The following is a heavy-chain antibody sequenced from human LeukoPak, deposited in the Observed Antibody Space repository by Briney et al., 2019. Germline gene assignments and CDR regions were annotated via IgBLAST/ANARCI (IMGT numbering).Heavy chain of an antibody. J-gene: IGHJ4*02. CDR2: IYTSGST. CDR3: ARGPYGDPGGLDY. Sequence: KPSQTLSLTCTVSGGSISSGNYYWSWIRQPAGKGLEWIGRIYTSGSTNYNPSLKSRVTISVDTSKNQFSLKLSSVTAADTAVYYCARGPYGDPGGLDYWGQGTLVTVSS. V-gene: IGHV4-61*02. CDR1: GGSISSGNYY. D-gene: IGHD4-17*01.